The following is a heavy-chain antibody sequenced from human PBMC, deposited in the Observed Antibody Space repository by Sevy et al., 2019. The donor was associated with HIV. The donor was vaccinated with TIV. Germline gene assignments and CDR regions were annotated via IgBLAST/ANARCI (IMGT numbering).Heavy chain of an antibody. CDR1: GFTFDDYA. V-gene: IGHV3-9*01. CDR3: VKDKVDGDSGYGLFDF. J-gene: IGHJ4*02. Sequence: GGSLRLSCAASGFTFDDYAMHWVRQAPGKGLEWVSGLSRHIRTIGYADPVKGRFTISRDNARNSLYLQMNSLRAEDTAFYYCVKDKVDGDSGYGLFDFWGQGTLVTVSS. D-gene: IGHD5-12*01. CDR2: LSRHIRTI.